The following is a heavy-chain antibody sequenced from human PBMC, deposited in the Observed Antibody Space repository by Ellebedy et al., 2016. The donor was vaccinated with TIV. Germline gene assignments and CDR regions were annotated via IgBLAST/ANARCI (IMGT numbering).Heavy chain of an antibody. Sequence: GESLKISXAASGFTFSSYAMSWVRQAPGKGLEWVSAISGSGGSTYYADSVKGRFTISRDNSKNTLYLQMNSLRAEDTAVYYCAKLVVYILTGYYRYYFDYWGQGTLVTVSS. CDR3: AKLVVYILTGYYRYYFDY. D-gene: IGHD3-9*01. J-gene: IGHJ4*02. V-gene: IGHV3-23*01. CDR2: ISGSGGST. CDR1: GFTFSSYA.